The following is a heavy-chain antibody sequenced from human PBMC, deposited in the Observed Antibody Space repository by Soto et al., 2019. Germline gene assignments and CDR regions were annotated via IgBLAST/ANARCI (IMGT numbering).Heavy chain of an antibody. J-gene: IGHJ6*02. CDR3: ARWEVTSHYYYGMDV. Sequence: GASGNVSCQASGGTFSSYAISWVRQAPGQGIEWMGGIIPIFGTANYAQKFQGRVTITADESTSTAYMKLRSLRSEDTAVYYCARWEVTSHYYYGMDVWGQGTTVTVSS. CDR2: IIPIFGTA. CDR1: GGTFSSYA. D-gene: IGHD1-26*01. V-gene: IGHV1-69*13.